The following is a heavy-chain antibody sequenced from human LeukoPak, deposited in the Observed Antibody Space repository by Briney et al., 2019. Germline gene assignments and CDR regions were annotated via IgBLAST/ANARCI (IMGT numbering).Heavy chain of an antibody. D-gene: IGHD1-7*01. V-gene: IGHV4-61*02. J-gene: IGHJ5*02. CDR2: IYTSGST. Sequence: SQTLSLTCTVSGGSISSGSYYWSWIRQPAGKGLEWIGRIYTSGSTNYNPSLKSRVTISVDTSKNQFSLKLSSVTAADTAVYYYARDQNWNYVGWFDPWGQGTLVTVSS. CDR1: GGSISSGSYY. CDR3: ARDQNWNYVGWFDP.